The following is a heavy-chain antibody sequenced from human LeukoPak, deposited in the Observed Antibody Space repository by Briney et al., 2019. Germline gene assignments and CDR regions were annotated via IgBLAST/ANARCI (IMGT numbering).Heavy chain of an antibody. CDR1: GGSISSYY. D-gene: IGHD3-16*01. CDR3: AGGPGLYYFDY. Sequence: PSETLSLTCTVSGGSISSYYRSWIRQPPGKGLEWIGYIYYSGSTDYNPSLKSRVTISVDTSKNQFSLKLSSVTAADTAVYYCAGGPGLYYFDYWGQGTLVTVSS. J-gene: IGHJ4*02. CDR2: IYYSGST. V-gene: IGHV4-59*08.